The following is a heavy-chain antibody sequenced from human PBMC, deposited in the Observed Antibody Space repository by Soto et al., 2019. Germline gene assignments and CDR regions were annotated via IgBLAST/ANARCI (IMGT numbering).Heavy chain of an antibody. Sequence: SQTLSLTCAISGDSVSSNSAAWNWIRQSPSRGLEWLGRTYYRSKWYNDYAVSVKSRITINPDTSKNQFSLQLNSVTPEDTAVYYCAGSPYDFWSAIYGMDVWGQGTTVTSP. CDR2: TYYRSKWYN. CDR1: GDSVSSNSAA. V-gene: IGHV6-1*01. CDR3: AGSPYDFWSAIYGMDV. D-gene: IGHD3-3*01. J-gene: IGHJ6*02.